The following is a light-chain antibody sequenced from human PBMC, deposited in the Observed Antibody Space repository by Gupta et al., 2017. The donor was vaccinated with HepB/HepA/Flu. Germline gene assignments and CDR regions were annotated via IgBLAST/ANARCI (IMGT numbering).Light chain of an antibody. CDR2: DAS. Sequence: DIQLTQSPSSLSASVGDRVTITCQASQDISNYLNWYQQRPGKAPKLLIYDASYLETWVPSRFSGSGFGTDCTFTISSLQPEDVATYYCQHYDILPLTFGGGTKVEIK. J-gene: IGKJ4*01. CDR3: QHYDILPLT. CDR1: QDISNY. V-gene: IGKV1-33*01.